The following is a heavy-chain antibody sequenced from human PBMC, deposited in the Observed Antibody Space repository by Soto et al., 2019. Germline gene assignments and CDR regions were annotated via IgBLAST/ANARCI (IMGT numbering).Heavy chain of an antibody. V-gene: IGHV3-53*01. Sequence: DVQLVESGGGLIQPGESLRLSCAAFGLTISGKKYMAWVRQAPGKGLEWVSALYDVAGSFYADSGTGRFTTSRDSSKTTVYLQMNDLRPDDTAVYYCATWHEREHAFDVWGQGTTVTISS. CDR2: LYDVAGS. J-gene: IGHJ3*01. CDR1: GLTISGKKY. CDR3: ATWHEREHAFDV. D-gene: IGHD1-1*01.